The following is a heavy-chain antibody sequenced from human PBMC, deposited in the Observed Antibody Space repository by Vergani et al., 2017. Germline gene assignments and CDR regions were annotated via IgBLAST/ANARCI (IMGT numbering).Heavy chain of an antibody. D-gene: IGHD5-18*01. CDR3: AELYGDDGYSPF. J-gene: IGHJ4*02. V-gene: IGHV3-23*01. Sequence: EVHLLESGGGLVQTGGSQRLSCVASGFTFRNNAMSWVRQAPGKGLEWVSSISGSGDSTYYADSVKGRFTISRDNSKNTLYLHMTFLRAEDTAIYYCAELYGDDGYSPFWGQGTLVTVSS. CDR2: ISGSGDST. CDR1: GFTFRNNA.